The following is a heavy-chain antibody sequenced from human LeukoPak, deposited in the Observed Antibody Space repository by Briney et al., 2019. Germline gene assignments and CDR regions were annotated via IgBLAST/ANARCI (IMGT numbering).Heavy chain of an antibody. Sequence: PGGSLRLSCAASGFTFSNAWMSWVRQAPGKGLEWVGRIKSKTDGGTTDYAAPVKGRFTISRDDSKNTPYLQMNSLKTEDTAVYYCTTESGIVGATDETLDYWGQGTLVTVSS. D-gene: IGHD1-26*01. V-gene: IGHV3-15*01. J-gene: IGHJ4*02. CDR2: IKSKTDGGTT. CDR3: TTESGIVGATDETLDY. CDR1: GFTFSNAW.